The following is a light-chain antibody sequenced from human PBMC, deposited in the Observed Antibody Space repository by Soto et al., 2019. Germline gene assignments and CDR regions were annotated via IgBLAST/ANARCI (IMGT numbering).Light chain of an antibody. CDR1: QSLLHSNGYNC. Sequence: DIVMTQSPLSLPVTPGESASISCRSSQSLLHSNGYNCLDWYLQKPGQSPQLLIYLGSNRAPGVPDRLSGSGSGTDFTLKISRVEDGDVGVYYCMQDLQTPWTLGQGTKVDIK. CDR2: LGS. CDR3: MQDLQTPWT. J-gene: IGKJ1*01. V-gene: IGKV2-28*01.